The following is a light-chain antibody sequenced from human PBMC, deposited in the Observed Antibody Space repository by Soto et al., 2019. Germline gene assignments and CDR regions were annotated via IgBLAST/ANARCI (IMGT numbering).Light chain of an antibody. CDR2: AAS. CDR1: QGIRND. J-gene: IGKJ2*01. CDR3: LQDYNYPRT. V-gene: IGKV1-6*01. Sequence: AIQMTQSPSSLSASVGDRVTITCRANQGIRNDLGWYQQKPGKAPKLLIYAASSLQSGVPSRFSGSESGTDFTLTISSLQPEDFATYYCLQDYNYPRTFGQGTKLEIK.